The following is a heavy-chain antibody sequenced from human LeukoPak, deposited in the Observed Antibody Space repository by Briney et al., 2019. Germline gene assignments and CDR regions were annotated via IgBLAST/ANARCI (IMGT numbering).Heavy chain of an antibody. Sequence: SETLSLTCAVYGGSFSGYYWSWIRQPPGKGLEWIGEINHSGSTNYNPSLKSRVTISVDTSKNQFSLKLSSVTAADTAVYYCARNRLLGYCSSTSCYMPDYWGQGTLVTVSS. D-gene: IGHD2-2*02. J-gene: IGHJ4*02. CDR2: INHSGST. CDR1: GGSFSGYY. CDR3: ARNRLLGYCSSTSCYMPDY. V-gene: IGHV4-34*01.